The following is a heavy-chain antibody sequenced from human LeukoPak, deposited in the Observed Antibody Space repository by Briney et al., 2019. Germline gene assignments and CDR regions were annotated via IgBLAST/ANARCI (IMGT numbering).Heavy chain of an antibody. D-gene: IGHD2-2*01. V-gene: IGHV5-51*01. CDR2: IYPDDSNT. Sequence: GESLKISCQGSGYNFPIYWIGWVRQMPGQGLEWMGIIYPDDSNTIYGPSFQGQVTISADKSISTAYLQWSSLKASDTAMYYCAKIDRQYCSRSSCYALDYWGQGTQVTVSS. CDR1: GYNFPIYW. CDR3: AKIDRQYCSRSSCYALDY. J-gene: IGHJ4*02.